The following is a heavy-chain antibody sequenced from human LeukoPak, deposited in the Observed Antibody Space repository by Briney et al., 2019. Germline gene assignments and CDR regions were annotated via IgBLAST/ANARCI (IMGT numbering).Heavy chain of an antibody. Sequence: ASVKVSCKASGYTFIDYTMHWLRQAPGQRLDWMGWINGGSGNTKYSPEFQGRVTITRDTSASTVYMELSSLRSEDTAVYYCANPRYDSSGYYYVDWGQGTLVTVSS. CDR1: GYTFIDYT. J-gene: IGHJ4*02. D-gene: IGHD3-22*01. CDR2: INGGSGNT. CDR3: ANPRYDSSGYYYVD. V-gene: IGHV1-3*01.